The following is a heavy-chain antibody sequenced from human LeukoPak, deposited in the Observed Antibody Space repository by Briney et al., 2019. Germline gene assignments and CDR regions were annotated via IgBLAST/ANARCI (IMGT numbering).Heavy chain of an antibody. CDR1: GFTFSDYN. Sequence: PGRSLRLSCAASGFTFSDYNMHWVRQAPGKGLDWVALMSPDGNKKYYADSAKGRFTISRDNSKNTVDLQLNSLRAEDTAVYYGARDLIGRYTFHYCGGDTRVTVSS. V-gene: IGHV3-30-3*01. J-gene: IGHJ4*02. CDR2: MSPDGNKK. CDR3: ARDLIGRYTFHY. D-gene: IGHD3-10*01.